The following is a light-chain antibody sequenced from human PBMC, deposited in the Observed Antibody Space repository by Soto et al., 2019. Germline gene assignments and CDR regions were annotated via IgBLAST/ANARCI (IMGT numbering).Light chain of an antibody. CDR1: SSDVGSYHS. J-gene: IGLJ1*01. CDR2: DVT. Sequence: QSALTQPASVSASPGQSITISCTGTSSDVGSYHSVSWYQQHPGQAPKLMIYDVTNRASGIPDRFSASKSGNTASLTISGLQAGYEADYYCSSYTSPSTYVFGTGTKVTVL. V-gene: IGLV2-14*01. CDR3: SSYTSPSTYV.